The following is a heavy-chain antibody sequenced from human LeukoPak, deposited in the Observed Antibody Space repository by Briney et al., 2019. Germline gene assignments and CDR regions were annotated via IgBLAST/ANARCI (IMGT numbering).Heavy chain of an antibody. J-gene: IGHJ6*03. CDR2: IYTSGST. D-gene: IGHD4-23*01. V-gene: IGHV4-4*07. Sequence: SETLSLTWTVSGGSISSHYWSWIRQPAGKGLEWIGRIYTSGSTNYNPSLKSRVTMSVDTSKNQFSLKLSSVTAADTAVYYCAVTHYGGNSSNSYYYFYMDVWGKGTTVTVSS. CDR1: GGSISSHY. CDR3: AVTHYGGNSSNSYYYFYMDV.